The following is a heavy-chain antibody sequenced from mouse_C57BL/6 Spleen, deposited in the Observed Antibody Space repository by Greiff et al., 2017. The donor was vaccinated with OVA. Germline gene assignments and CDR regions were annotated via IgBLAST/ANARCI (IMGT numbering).Heavy chain of an antibody. V-gene: IGHV1-82*01. CDR3: ARYDYDEGGLAY. D-gene: IGHD2-4*01. CDR1: GYAFSSSW. CDR2: IYPGDGDT. Sequence: LQESGPELVKPGASVKISCKASGYAFSSSWMNWVKQRPGKGLEWIGRIYPGDGDTNYNGKFKGKATLTADKSSSTAYMQLSSLTSEDSAVYFCARYDYDEGGLAYWGQGTLVTVSA. J-gene: IGHJ3*01.